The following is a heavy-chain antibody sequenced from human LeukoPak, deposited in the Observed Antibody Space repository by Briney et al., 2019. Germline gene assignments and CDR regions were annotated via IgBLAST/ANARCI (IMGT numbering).Heavy chain of an antibody. Sequence: GGSLRLSCAASGFTFSRYSMNWVRQAPGKGLEWVSSISDSSTYIFNADPVQGRFTISRDDAKNSLFLLMNSLRVEDTAVYYCVRVVYCSGGTCSYYFDYWGQGTLVTVSS. CDR1: GFTFSRYS. CDR3: VRVVYCSGGTCSYYFDY. CDR2: ISDSSTYI. D-gene: IGHD2-15*01. V-gene: IGHV3-21*01. J-gene: IGHJ4*02.